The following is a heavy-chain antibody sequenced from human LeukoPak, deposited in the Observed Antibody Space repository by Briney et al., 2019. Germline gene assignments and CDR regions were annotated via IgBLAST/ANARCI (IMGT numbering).Heavy chain of an antibody. CDR3: AKRMGPSIAAADLDY. Sequence: GGSPRLSCAASGFTVSSNYMSWVRQAPGKGLGWVSVIYSGGSTYYADSVKGRFTISRDNSKNTLYLQMNSLRAEDTAVYYCAKRMGPSIAAADLDYWGRGTLVTVSS. V-gene: IGHV3-66*01. D-gene: IGHD6-13*01. CDR1: GFTVSSNY. J-gene: IGHJ4*02. CDR2: IYSGGST.